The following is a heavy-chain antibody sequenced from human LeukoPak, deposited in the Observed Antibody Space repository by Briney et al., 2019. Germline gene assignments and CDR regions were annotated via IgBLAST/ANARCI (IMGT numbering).Heavy chain of an antibody. D-gene: IGHD3-10*01. Sequence: SETLSLTCTVSGGSISISNYYWGWIRQPAGKGLEWIGRIYSSGSTNYNPSLKSRVTMSVDTSKNQFSLKLSSVIAADTAVYYCARDLIVPVGLTGSGTYSTDYWGQGTLVTVSS. CDR2: IYSSGST. V-gene: IGHV4-61*02. CDR3: ARDLIVPVGLTGSGTYSTDY. J-gene: IGHJ4*02. CDR1: GGSISISNYY.